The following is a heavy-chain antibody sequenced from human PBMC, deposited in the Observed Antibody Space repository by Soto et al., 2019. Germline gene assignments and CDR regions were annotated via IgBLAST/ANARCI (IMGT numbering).Heavy chain of an antibody. CDR3: AKDQRATVTTPKRNWFDP. D-gene: IGHD4-17*01. J-gene: IGHJ5*02. V-gene: IGHV3-9*01. Sequence: GGSLRLSCAASGFTFDDYAMHWVRQAPGKGLEWVSGISWNSGSIAYADSVKGRFTISRDNAKNSLYLQMNSLRTEDTALYYCAKDQRATVTTPKRNWFDPWGQGTLVTVSS. CDR1: GFTFDDYA. CDR2: ISWNSGSI.